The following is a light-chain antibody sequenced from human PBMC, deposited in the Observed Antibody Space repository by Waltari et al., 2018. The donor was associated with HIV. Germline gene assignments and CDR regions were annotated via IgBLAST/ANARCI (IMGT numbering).Light chain of an antibody. J-gene: IGLJ2*01. CDR3: CAYAGSTTYVI. Sequence: QSALTQPASVSGSTGQSITISCPGTSSAVGGYNLVSWYQQHPGKAPKLMIYEVRKRPSGVSNRFSGSKSGNTASLTISGLQAEDEADYYCCAYAGSTTYVIFGGGTKLTVL. V-gene: IGLV2-23*02. CDR1: SSAVGGYNL. CDR2: EVR.